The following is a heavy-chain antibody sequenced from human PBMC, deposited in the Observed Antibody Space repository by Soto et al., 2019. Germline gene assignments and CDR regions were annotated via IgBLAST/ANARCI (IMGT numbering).Heavy chain of an antibody. Sequence: ASVKVSCKASGYTFTSYGISWVRQAPGQGLEWMGWISAYNGNTNYAQKLQGRVTMTRDTSTSTAYMELSRLRSDDTAVYYCARENTYYYDSSGFKYFQHWGQGTLVTVSS. CDR3: ARENTYYYDSSGFKYFQH. V-gene: IGHV1-18*01. CDR1: GYTFTSYG. D-gene: IGHD3-22*01. J-gene: IGHJ1*01. CDR2: ISAYNGNT.